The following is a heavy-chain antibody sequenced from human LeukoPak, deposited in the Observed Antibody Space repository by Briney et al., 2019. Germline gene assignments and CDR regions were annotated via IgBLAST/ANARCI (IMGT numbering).Heavy chain of an antibody. CDR3: ARELAMTTVTHDFDY. D-gene: IGHD4-17*01. Sequence: ASVKVSCKASGYTFTSYYMHWVRQAPGQGLERMGIINPSGGSTSYAQKFQGRVTMTRDTSTSTVYMELSSLRSEDTAVYYCARELAMTTVTHDFDYWGQGTLVTVSS. V-gene: IGHV1-46*03. J-gene: IGHJ4*02. CDR2: INPSGGST. CDR1: GYTFTSYY.